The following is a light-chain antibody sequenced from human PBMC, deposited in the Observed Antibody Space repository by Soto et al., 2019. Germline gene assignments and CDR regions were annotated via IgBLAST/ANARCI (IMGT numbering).Light chain of an antibody. Sequence: DIQMTQSPSSLSASVGDRVTITCRASQGISNYLAWYQQKPGKVPKLLIYAASTLQSGVPSRFSGSGSGTDCTLTISSLQPEDVATYYGQKYNSAPPYTFGQGTKLEIK. V-gene: IGKV1-27*01. CDR1: QGISNY. J-gene: IGKJ2*01. CDR3: QKYNSAPPYT. CDR2: AAS.